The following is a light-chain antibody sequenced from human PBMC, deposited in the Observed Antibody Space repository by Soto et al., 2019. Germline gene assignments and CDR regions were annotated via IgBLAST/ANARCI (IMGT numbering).Light chain of an antibody. V-gene: IGKV3-20*01. CDR1: QSVSSAY. CDR3: QQYDRSPPFT. Sequence: EIVLTQSPGTLSLSPGERATLSCRASQSVSSAYLAWYQQKPGQAPRLLIYGASTRATGIPDRFSGSASGPDFTLTISRLEPEDFAVYYCQQYDRSPPFTFGQGTRLEIK. CDR2: GAS. J-gene: IGKJ5*01.